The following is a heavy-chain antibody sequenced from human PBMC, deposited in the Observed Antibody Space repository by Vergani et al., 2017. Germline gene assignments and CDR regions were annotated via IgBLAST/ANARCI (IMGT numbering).Heavy chain of an antibody. CDR1: GGSFSGYY. Sequence: QVQLQQWGAGLLKPSETLSLTCAVYGGSFSGYYWSWIRHPPGKGLEWIGEINHSGSTNYNPSLKSRVTISVDTSKNQFPLKLSSVTAADTAVYYCARGVAPFWSGYRNWFDPWGQGTLVTVSS. CDR2: INHSGST. V-gene: IGHV4-34*01. J-gene: IGHJ5*02. CDR3: ARGVAPFWSGYRNWFDP. D-gene: IGHD3-3*01.